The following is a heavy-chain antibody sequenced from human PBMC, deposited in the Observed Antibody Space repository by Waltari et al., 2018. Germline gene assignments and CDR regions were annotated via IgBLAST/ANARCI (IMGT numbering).Heavy chain of an antibody. Sequence: TWVRQAPGKGLEGVSVIYAGGDTYYADSVKGRFTISRDTSKNTLSLQMNSLRVEDTAVYYCARDLDYDDRGYGMDVWGRGTTVTVSS. D-gene: IGHD3-16*01. J-gene: IGHJ6*02. CDR2: IYAGGDT. CDR3: ARDLDYDDRGYGMDV. V-gene: IGHV3-53*01.